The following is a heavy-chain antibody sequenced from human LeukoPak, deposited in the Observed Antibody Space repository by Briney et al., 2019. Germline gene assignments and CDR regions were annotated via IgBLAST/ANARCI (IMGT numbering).Heavy chain of an antibody. CDR2: IYYSGRT. Sequence: SETLSLTCTVSGGSISSYYWSWLRQPPGKGLEGIGYIYYSGRTNYNPSLTSRVTISVDTSKNQFSLKLSSVTAADTAVYYCARTHDFWSGYYYMDVWGKGTTVTVSS. CDR1: GGSISSYY. J-gene: IGHJ6*03. V-gene: IGHV4-59*01. CDR3: ARTHDFWSGYYYMDV. D-gene: IGHD3-3*01.